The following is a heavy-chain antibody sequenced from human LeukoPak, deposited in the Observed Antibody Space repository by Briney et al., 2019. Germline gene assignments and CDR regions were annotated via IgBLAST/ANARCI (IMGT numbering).Heavy chain of an antibody. CDR2: IYTSGST. CDR1: GGSISSYY. V-gene: IGHV4-4*07. D-gene: IGHD3-3*01. J-gene: IGHJ6*03. CDR3: ARVRKDDYDFWSGYSYYMDV. Sequence: SETLSLTCTVSGGSISSYYWSWIRQPAGKGLEWIGRIYTSGSTNYHPSLKSRVTMSVDTSKNQFSLRLSSVTAADTAVYYCARVRKDDYDFWSGYSYYMDVWGKGTTVTVSS.